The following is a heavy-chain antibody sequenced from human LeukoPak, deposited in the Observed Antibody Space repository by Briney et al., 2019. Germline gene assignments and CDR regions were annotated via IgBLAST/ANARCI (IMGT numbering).Heavy chain of an antibody. J-gene: IGHJ4*02. V-gene: IGHV1-18*01. Sequence: GASVKVSCKASGYTFTSYGISWVRQAPGQGLEWMGWISAYNGNTNYAQKLQGRVTMTTDTSTSTAYMELRSLRSDDTAVYYCARRTDYGDPQVKLDYWGQGTLVTVSS. CDR2: ISAYNGNT. CDR3: ARRTDYGDPQVKLDY. CDR1: GYTFTSYG. D-gene: IGHD4-17*01.